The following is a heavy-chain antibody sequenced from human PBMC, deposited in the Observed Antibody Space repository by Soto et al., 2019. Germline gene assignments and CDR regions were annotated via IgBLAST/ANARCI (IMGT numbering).Heavy chain of an antibody. CDR3: ARDRGLRYFDWLLEDYYYYGMDV. CDR2: IYSGGST. Sequence: GGSLRLSCAASGFTVSSNYMSWVRQAPGKGLEWVSVIYSGGSTYYADSVKGRFTISRDNSKNTLYLQMSSLRAEDTAVYYCARDRGLRYFDWLLEDYYYYGMDVWGQGTTVTAP. D-gene: IGHD3-9*01. J-gene: IGHJ6*02. CDR1: GFTVSSNY. V-gene: IGHV3-53*01.